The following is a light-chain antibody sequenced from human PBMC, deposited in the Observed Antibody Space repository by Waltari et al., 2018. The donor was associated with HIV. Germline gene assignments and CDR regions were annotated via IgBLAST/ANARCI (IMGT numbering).Light chain of an antibody. J-gene: IGKJ1*01. CDR3: QQFSSFSGT. CDR2: KAS. Sequence: DIQMTQSPSTLSASVGDRVSFTCWASQNISNWLAWYQQKPGQAPKLLLYKASTLESGVPSRFSGSGSGTEFTLTISSLQPDDFATYFCQQFSSFSGTFGQGTKVEIK. CDR1: QNISNW. V-gene: IGKV1-5*03.